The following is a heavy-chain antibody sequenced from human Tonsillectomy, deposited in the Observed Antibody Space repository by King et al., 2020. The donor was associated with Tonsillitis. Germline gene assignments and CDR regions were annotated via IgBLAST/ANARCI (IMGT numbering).Heavy chain of an antibody. CDR2: IYYSGST. Sequence: QLQASGTGLVKPSETLSLTCTVSGGSISSSSYYWGWIRQPPGKGLEWIGSIYYSGSTYYNPSLKSRVTISVDTAKNQFSLKLSSVTAADTAVYYCAVYSDRFDPGGQGTLVTVSS. J-gene: IGHJ5*02. V-gene: IGHV4-39*01. CDR3: AVYSDRFDP. D-gene: IGHD6-13*01. CDR1: GGSISSSSYY.